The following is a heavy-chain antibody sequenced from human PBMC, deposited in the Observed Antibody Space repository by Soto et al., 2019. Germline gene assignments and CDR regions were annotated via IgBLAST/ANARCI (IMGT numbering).Heavy chain of an antibody. CDR2: ISYDGSNK. Sequence: VGSLRLSCAASGFTFSSYGMHWVRQAPGKGLEWVAVISYDGSNKYYADSVKGRFTISRDNSKNTLYLQMNSLRAEDTAVYYCAKGASGYIDYWGQGTLVTVSS. J-gene: IGHJ4*02. D-gene: IGHD3-22*01. CDR1: GFTFSSYG. V-gene: IGHV3-30*18. CDR3: AKGASGYIDY.